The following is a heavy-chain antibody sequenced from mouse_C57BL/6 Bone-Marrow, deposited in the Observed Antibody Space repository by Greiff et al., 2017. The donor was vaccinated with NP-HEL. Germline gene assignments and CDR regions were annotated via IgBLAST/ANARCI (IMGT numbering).Heavy chain of an antibody. J-gene: IGHJ3*01. D-gene: IGHD2-10*01. V-gene: IGHV1-64*01. Sequence: QLQQPGAELVKPGASVKLSCKASGYTFTSYWMHWVKQRPGQGLEWIGMIHPNSGSTNYNEKFKSKATLTVDKSSSTAYMQLSSLTSEDSAVYYCARRRILLLFAYWGQGTLVTVSA. CDR3: ARRRILLLFAY. CDR1: GYTFTSYW. CDR2: IHPNSGST.